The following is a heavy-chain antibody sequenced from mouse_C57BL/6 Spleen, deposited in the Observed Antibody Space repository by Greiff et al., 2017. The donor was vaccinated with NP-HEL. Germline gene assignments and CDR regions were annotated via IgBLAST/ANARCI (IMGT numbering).Heavy chain of an antibody. Sequence: EVMLVESGGGLVQPGGSLSLSCAASGFTFTDYYMSLVRQPPGKALEWLGFIRNKANGYTTASSASVKGRFTISIDNSHSILYLQMNALRAEYSSTYYFARSHYYGSSYDWFAYWGHGTLVSVSA. J-gene: IGHJ3*01. CDR1: GFTFTDYY. V-gene: IGHV7-3*01. D-gene: IGHD1-1*01. CDR3: ARSHYYGSSYDWFAY. CDR2: IRNKANGYTT.